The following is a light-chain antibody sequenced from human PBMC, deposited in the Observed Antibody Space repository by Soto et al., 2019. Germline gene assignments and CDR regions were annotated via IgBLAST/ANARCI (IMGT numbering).Light chain of an antibody. CDR1: SSDVGGYNY. V-gene: IGLV2-14*01. Sequence: QSVLTQPASVSGSPGQSITISCTGTSSDVGGYNYVSWYQQLPGKAPKLMIYDVNNRPSGVSNRFSGSKSGNTASLTISGLQAEDEADYYCSSYTGSSTFVSGTGTEVTVL. CDR3: SSYTGSSTFV. CDR2: DVN. J-gene: IGLJ1*01.